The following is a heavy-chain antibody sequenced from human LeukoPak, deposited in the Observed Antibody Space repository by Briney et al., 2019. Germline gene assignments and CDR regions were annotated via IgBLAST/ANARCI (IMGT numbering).Heavy chain of an antibody. Sequence: GGSLKLSCVASGFAFSRYAMSWVRQAPGKGLEWVSGISGSSSHTADAESVKGRFIIFRDNSRNTPYLQMYSLRADDTAVYYCTKESDYSNAAPEWGFDSWGQGTLVTVSS. CDR2: ISGSSSHT. V-gene: IGHV3-23*01. D-gene: IGHD4-11*01. CDR1: GFAFSRYA. J-gene: IGHJ4*02. CDR3: TKESDYSNAAPEWGFDS.